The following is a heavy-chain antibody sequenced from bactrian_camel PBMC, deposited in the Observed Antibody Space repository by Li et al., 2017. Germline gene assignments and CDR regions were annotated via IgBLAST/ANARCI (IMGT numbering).Heavy chain of an antibody. V-gene: IGHV3S53*01. CDR3: AADRLGSALNPQHWMTRYREKDNF. Sequence: HVQLVESGGGSVQAGGSLRPSCAASGYTYSSLCMGWFRQAPGKQREAVAAIDSDGSISYAASVKVRFTISEDNAKNTLYLQMSNLNVDDTGVYYCAADRLGSALNPQHWMTRYREKDNFWGQGTQVTVS. CDR2: IDSDGSI. CDR1: GYTYSSLC. D-gene: IGHD5*01. J-gene: IGHJ4*01.